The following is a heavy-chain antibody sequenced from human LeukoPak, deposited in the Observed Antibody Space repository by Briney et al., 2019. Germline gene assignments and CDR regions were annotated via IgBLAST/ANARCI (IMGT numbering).Heavy chain of an antibody. CDR1: GGSFSGYY. CDR3: AREDIVVVPAAMRREN. J-gene: IGHJ4*02. Sequence: SETLSLTWAVYGGSFSGYYWSWIRQPPGKGLEWIGEINHSGSTNYNPSLKSRVTISVDTSKNQFSLKLSSVTAADTAVFYCAREDIVVVPAAMRRENWGQGTLVTVSS. V-gene: IGHV4-34*01. D-gene: IGHD2-2*01. CDR2: INHSGST.